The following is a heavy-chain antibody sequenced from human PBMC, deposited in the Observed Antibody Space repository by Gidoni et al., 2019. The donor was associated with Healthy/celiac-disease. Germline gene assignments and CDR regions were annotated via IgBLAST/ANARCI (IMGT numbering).Heavy chain of an antibody. D-gene: IGHD6-13*01. Sequence: QVQLVESGGGVVKPGGSLRLSCSASGFTFSHYSISWIRQAPGKGLEWVSYISSSGSTIYSADSVKCRFTISRDNAKNSLYLQMNSLRAEDTAVYYCARPEASSSWFDYYYYGMDVWGQGTTVTVSS. J-gene: IGHJ6*02. CDR1: GFTFSHYS. CDR2: ISSSGSTI. V-gene: IGHV3-11*01. CDR3: ARPEASSSWFDYYYYGMDV.